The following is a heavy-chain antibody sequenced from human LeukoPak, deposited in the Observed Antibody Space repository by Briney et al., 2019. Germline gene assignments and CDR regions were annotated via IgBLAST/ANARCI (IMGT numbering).Heavy chain of an antibody. J-gene: IGHJ4*02. D-gene: IGHD3-22*01. V-gene: IGHV3-48*03. Sequence: GGSLRLSCAASGIAFENYAMNWVRQAPGKGLEWVSYISSSGSTIYYADSVKGRFTISRDNAKNSLYLQMNSLRAEDTAVYYCARGYYYDSSGYPDYWGQGTLVTVSS. CDR1: GIAFENYA. CDR2: ISSSGSTI. CDR3: ARGYYYDSSGYPDY.